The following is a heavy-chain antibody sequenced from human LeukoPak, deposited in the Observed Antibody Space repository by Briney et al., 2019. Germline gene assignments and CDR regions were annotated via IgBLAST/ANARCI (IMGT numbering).Heavy chain of an antibody. Sequence: GGSLRLSCAASGFTLSSYATHWVRQAPGKGLEWVAVISYDGSNKYYADSVKGRFTISRDNSKNTLYLQMNSLRAEDTAVYYCARENEYGSGSYIRRQGYFDYWGQGTLVTVSS. CDR3: ARENEYGSGSYIRRQGYFDY. V-gene: IGHV3-30-3*01. D-gene: IGHD3-10*01. J-gene: IGHJ4*02. CDR1: GFTLSSYA. CDR2: ISYDGSNK.